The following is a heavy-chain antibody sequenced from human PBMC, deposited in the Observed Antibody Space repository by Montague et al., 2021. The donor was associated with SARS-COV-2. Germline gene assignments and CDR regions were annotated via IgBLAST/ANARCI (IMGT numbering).Heavy chain of an antibody. V-gene: IGHV6-1*01. CDR2: TYYRSQWYN. CDR1: GDSVSTHSGD. J-gene: IGHJ6*02. CDR3: ARMAVAPRPGAYYGMDV. D-gene: IGHD6-6*01. Sequence: CAISGDSVSTHSGDWVWMRQSPSRGLEWLGRTYYRSQWYNDYAVSLNTRITITPDTSKNLFSLQLGSVTPDDTAVYYCARMAVAPRPGAYYGMDVWGQGTTVTVSS.